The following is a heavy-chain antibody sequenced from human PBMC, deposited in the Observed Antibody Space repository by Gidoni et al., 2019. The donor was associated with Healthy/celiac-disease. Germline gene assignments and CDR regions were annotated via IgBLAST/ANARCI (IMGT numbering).Heavy chain of an antibody. CDR3: ARAPYELMVSVPYYSYMDV. D-gene: IGHD2-8*01. Sequence: EVQLVESGGGGVRPGGTLRLYSGASGFTLVDYGMIWVRQAQGQGLWCVSGIHLNSGSPGYADSVQRRFTISRDNAKNSLYLPMHSLRVEDTALYYCARAPYELMVSVPYYSYMDVWGKGTTVTVSS. CDR1: GFTLVDYG. V-gene: IGHV3-20*04. CDR2: IHLNSGSP. J-gene: IGHJ6*03.